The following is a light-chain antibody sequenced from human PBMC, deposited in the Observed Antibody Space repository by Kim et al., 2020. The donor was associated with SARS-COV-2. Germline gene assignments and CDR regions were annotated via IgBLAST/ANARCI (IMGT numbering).Light chain of an antibody. J-gene: IGLJ3*02. CDR2: ATN. CDR1: SLRSYY. CDR3: KSRESSGNRMV. V-gene: IGLV3-19*01. Sequence: SSELTQDPAVSVALGQTVRITCQGDSLRSYYASWYQHKPGQAPVLVIFATNNRLSGIPDRISGSSSGNTASLTIRGAQAEDEADNYLKSRESSGNRMVFG.